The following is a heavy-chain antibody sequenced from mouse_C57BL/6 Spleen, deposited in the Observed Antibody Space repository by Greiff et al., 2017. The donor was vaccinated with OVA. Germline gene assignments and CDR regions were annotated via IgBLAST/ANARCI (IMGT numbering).Heavy chain of an antibody. CDR1: GYAFTSYC. CDR2: IYPGGGDT. CDR3: EKGYDYRYYAMDD. Sequence: VQLQQSGPELVKPGASVKLSCTASGYAFTSYCMNWVKQRPGKGLEWIGRIYPGGGDTNYNAKFKGKATLTADKSSSTAYMQLSRLTSEDSAVYFCEKGYDYRYYAMDDWGQGTTVTVSS. J-gene: IGHJ4*01. V-gene: IGHV1-82*01. D-gene: IGHD2-4*01.